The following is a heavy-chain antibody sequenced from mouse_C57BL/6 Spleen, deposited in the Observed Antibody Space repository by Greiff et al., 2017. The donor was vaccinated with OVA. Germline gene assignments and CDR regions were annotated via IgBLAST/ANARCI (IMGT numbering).Heavy chain of an antibody. J-gene: IGHJ4*01. CDR3: ARSYYDFGGAMDY. D-gene: IGHD2-4*01. V-gene: IGHV1-80*01. Sequence: QVHVKQSGAELVKPGASVKISCKASGYAFSSYWMNWVKQRPGKGLEWIGQIYPGDGDTNYNGKFKGKATLTADKSSSTAYMQLSSLTSEDSAVYFCARSYYDFGGAMDYWGQGTSVTVSS. CDR2: IYPGDGDT. CDR1: GYAFSSYW.